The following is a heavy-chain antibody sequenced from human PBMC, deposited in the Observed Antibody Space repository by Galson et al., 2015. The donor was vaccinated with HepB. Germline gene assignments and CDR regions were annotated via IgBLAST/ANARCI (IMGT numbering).Heavy chain of an antibody. V-gene: IGHV3-23*01. CDR2: ISGSGDST. CDR3: AKDLNWDKGGMIIVVISGFDY. J-gene: IGHJ4*02. CDR1: GFTFSSYV. D-gene: IGHD3-22*01. Sequence: SLRLSCAASGFTFSSYVMSWVRQAPGKGLEWVSAISGSGDSTYYADSVKGRFTISRDNSKNTLYLQMNSLRAEDTAVYYCAKDLNWDKGGMIIVVISGFDYWGQGTLVTVSS.